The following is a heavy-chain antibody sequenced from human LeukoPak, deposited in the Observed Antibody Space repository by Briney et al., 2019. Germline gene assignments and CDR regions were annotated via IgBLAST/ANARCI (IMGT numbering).Heavy chain of an antibody. Sequence: GESLKISCKGSGYSFTSYWITWVRQMSGKGLEWMGRIDPSDSYTNYSPSFQGHVTISADKSISTAYLQWSSLKASDTAMYYCARHSGEMATAIHVDYWGQGTLVTVSS. CDR1: GYSFTSYW. J-gene: IGHJ4*02. CDR2: IDPSDSYT. V-gene: IGHV5-10-1*01. CDR3: ARHSGEMATAIHVDY. D-gene: IGHD5-24*01.